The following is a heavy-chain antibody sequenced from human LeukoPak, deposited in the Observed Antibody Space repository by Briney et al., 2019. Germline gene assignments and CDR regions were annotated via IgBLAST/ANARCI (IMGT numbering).Heavy chain of an antibody. CDR3: ARHAQDVRRWLNWFDP. CDR1: GGSFSGYY. V-gene: IGHV4-34*01. J-gene: IGHJ5*02. CDR2: INHSGST. Sequence: SETLSLTCAVYGGSFSGYYWSWIRQPPGKGLEWIGEINHSGSTNYNPSLKSRVTISVDTSKNQFSLKLSSVTAADTAVYYCARHAQDVRRWLNWFDPWGQGTLVTVSS. D-gene: IGHD3-10*02.